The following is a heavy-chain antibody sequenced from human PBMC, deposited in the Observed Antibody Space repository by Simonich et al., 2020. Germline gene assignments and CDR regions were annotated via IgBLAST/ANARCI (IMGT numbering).Heavy chain of an antibody. D-gene: IGHD3-10*01. CDR2: INPNSSGT. Sequence: QVQLVQSGAEVKKPGASVKVSCKAAGYTFTGDYMHGVRQAPGQGLERWGRINPNSSGTNYAQKFQGRVTMTRDTSISTADMELSRLRSDDTAVYYCARWPSIPASYGSGSYFDYWGQGTLVTVSS. CDR3: ARWPSIPASYGSGSYFDY. V-gene: IGHV1-2*02. CDR1: GYTFTGDY. J-gene: IGHJ4*02.